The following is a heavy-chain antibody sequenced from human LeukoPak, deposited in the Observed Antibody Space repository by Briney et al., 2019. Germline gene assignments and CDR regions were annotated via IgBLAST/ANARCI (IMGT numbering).Heavy chain of an antibody. D-gene: IGHD6-19*01. J-gene: IGHJ4*02. Sequence: SETLSLTCAVYGGSFSGYYWSWIRQPPGKGLEWIGEINHSGSTNYNPSLKSRVTISVDTSKNQFSLKLSSVTAADTAVYYCARAVIAVAGDYFDYWGQGTLVTVSS. CDR1: GGSFSGYY. CDR3: ARAVIAVAGDYFDY. CDR2: INHSGST. V-gene: IGHV4-34*01.